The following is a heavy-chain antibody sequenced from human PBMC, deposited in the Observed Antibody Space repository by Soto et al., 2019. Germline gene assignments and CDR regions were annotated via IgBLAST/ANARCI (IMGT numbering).Heavy chain of an antibody. D-gene: IGHD6-19*01. Sequence: QVQLQESGPGLVKPSETLSLTCTVSGGSIISYYWSWIRQSPEKGLEWIGYIHHSGSTLYNPSLNHRATVSLDRSNNQFSLKLTSVTAADTALYYCAREVRTNTGWFWDYWGQGTLVTVSS. CDR2: IHHSGST. CDR1: GGSIISYY. CDR3: AREVRTNTGWFWDY. J-gene: IGHJ4*02. V-gene: IGHV4-59*01.